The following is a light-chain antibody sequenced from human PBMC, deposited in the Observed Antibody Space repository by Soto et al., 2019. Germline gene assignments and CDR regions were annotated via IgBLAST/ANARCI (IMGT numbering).Light chain of an antibody. Sequence: QSALTQPPSVSGSPGQSVTISCTGTSSDIGNYNRVSWYQQPPGTAPKLMIYEGSIRPSGVPDRFSGSKSGNTASLTISGLQAEDEADYYCNSYTSSSTYVFGTG. V-gene: IGLV2-18*02. J-gene: IGLJ1*01. CDR2: EGS. CDR1: SSDIGNYNR. CDR3: NSYTSSSTYV.